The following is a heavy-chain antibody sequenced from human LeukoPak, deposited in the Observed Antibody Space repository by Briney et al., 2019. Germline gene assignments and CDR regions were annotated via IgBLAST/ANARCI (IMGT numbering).Heavy chain of an antibody. CDR1: GGSFSGYY. D-gene: IGHD2-2*01. J-gene: IGHJ5*02. CDR2: INHSGST. Sequence: SETLSLTCAVYGGSFSGYYWSWIRQPQGKGLEWSGEINHSGSTNYNPSLKSRVTISVDTSKNQFSLKLTSVTAADTAVYYCARGGLYCSSSSCTPDWFDPWGQGTLVTVSS. V-gene: IGHV4-34*01. CDR3: ARGGLYCSSSSCTPDWFDP.